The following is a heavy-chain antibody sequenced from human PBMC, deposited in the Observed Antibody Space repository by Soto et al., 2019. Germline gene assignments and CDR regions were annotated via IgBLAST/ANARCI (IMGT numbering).Heavy chain of an antibody. J-gene: IGHJ4*02. D-gene: IGHD6-6*01. V-gene: IGHV4-31*03. CDR2: IYYSGST. Sequence: PSETLSLTCTVSGGSISSGGYYWSWIRQHPGKGLEWIGYIYYSGSTYYNPSLKSRVTISVDTSKNQFSLKLSSVTAADTAVYYCARVRYSSSSGHFDYWGQGTLVTVSS. CDR3: ARVRYSSSSGHFDY. CDR1: GGSISSGGYY.